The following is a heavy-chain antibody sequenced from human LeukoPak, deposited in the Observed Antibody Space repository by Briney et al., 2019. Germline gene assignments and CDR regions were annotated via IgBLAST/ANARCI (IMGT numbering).Heavy chain of an antibody. CDR1: GGSISTYY. CDR2: IYYVGST. Sequence: SETLSLTCTVSGGSISTYYWSWIRQPPGKGLEWIGYIYYVGSTIYNPSLKSRVTISVDTSKNQFSLKLSSVTAADTAVYYCARCSSGGSCYVVEWGQGALVTVSS. V-gene: IGHV4-59*01. D-gene: IGHD2-15*01. CDR3: ARCSSGGSCYVVE. J-gene: IGHJ4*02.